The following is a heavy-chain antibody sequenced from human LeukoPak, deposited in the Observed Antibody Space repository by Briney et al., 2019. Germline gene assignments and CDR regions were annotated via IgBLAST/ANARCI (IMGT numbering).Heavy chain of an antibody. CDR3: AKVGPWLANDF. V-gene: IGHV3-43*02. J-gene: IGHJ4*02. Sequence: GGSLRLSCAASGFTFDDYAMHWVRQPPGKGLEWVSLISADGAGTSYANSVKGRFTISRDNSKNLLFLQMNGLRTEDTAFYFCAKVGPWLANDFWGQGILVAVSS. CDR1: GFTFDDYA. CDR2: ISADGAGT. D-gene: IGHD6-19*01.